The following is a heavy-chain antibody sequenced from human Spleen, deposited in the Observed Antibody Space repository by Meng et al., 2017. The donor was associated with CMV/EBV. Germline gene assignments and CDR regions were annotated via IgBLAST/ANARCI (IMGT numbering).Heavy chain of an antibody. D-gene: IGHD3-10*01. CDR1: GFSFSYYT. Sequence: SCGGSGFSFSYYTMNLVRQAPGEGLGWVLILRRGSPYIRYADAGKGRFTVSRDNSKASFYLQMDRLTAEDTAVYYCAASGSENWYFDLWGRGTLVTVSS. CDR3: AASGSENWYFDL. J-gene: IGHJ2*01. V-gene: IGHV3-21*05. CDR2: LRRGSPYI.